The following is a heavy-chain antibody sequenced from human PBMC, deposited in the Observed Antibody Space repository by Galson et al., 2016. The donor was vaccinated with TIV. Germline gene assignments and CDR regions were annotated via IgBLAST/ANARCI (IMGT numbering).Heavy chain of an antibody. CDR2: FDPEVGKT. Sequence: SVKASCKVSGDSLSELVMHWVRQAPGKGLEWMGGFDPEVGKTIYAQKLEGRVTMTADTSTDTAYMELGSLRFEDTAVYFCATVAWFPGLSLDNWGQGTLVTVSS. J-gene: IGHJ4*02. V-gene: IGHV1-24*01. CDR1: GDSLSELV. CDR3: ATVAWFPGLSLDN. D-gene: IGHD3-22*01.